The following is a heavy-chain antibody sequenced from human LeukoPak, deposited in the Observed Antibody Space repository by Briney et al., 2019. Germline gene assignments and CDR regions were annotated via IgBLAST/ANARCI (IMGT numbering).Heavy chain of an antibody. Sequence: SETLSLTCTVSGGSISSYYWSWIRQPPGEGLEWIGYIYYSGSTNYNPSLKSRVTISVDTSKNQFSLKLSSVTAADTAVYYCARHTPYCSGGSCYSSYYYGMDVWGQGTTVTVSS. CDR3: ARHTPYCSGGSCYSSYYYGMDV. CDR2: IYYSGST. J-gene: IGHJ6*02. V-gene: IGHV4-59*08. D-gene: IGHD2-15*01. CDR1: GGSISSYY.